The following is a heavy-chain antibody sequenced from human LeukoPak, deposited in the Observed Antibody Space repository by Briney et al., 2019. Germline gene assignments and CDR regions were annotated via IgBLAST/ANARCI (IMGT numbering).Heavy chain of an antibody. Sequence: PSETLSLTCTVSGGSISSYYWSWIRQPPGKGLEWIGEINHSGSTNYNPSLKSRVTISVDTSKNQFPLKLSSVTAADTAVYYCARRSGYYYYYYMDVWGKGTTVTISS. V-gene: IGHV4-34*01. CDR3: ARRSGYYYYYYMDV. J-gene: IGHJ6*03. D-gene: IGHD5-12*01. CDR2: INHSGST. CDR1: GGSISSYY.